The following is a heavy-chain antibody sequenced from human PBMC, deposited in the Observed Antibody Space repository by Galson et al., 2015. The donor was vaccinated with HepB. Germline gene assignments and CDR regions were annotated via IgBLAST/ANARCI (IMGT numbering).Heavy chain of an antibody. CDR2: IDWDDDK. D-gene: IGHD3-22*01. V-gene: IGHV2-70*11. Sequence: PALVKPTQTLTLTCTFSGFSLNTSGKCVSWIRQPPGKALEWLARIDWDDDKYYSTSLKTRLTISKDTSKSQVVLTMTNMDAVDTATYYCARWTYYDTGGYYGEFDYWGQGTLVTVSS. CDR3: ARWTYYDTGGYYGEFDY. CDR1: GFSLNTSGKC. J-gene: IGHJ4*02.